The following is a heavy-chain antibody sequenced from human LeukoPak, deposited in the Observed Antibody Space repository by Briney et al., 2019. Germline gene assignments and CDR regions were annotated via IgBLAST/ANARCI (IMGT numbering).Heavy chain of an antibody. CDR3: ARGAYCGGDCYLT. D-gene: IGHD2-21*01. CDR2: IYYSGST. Sequence: SETLSPTCTVSGGSISSYYWSWIRQPPGKCLEWIGYIYYSGSTYYNPSLKSRVTISVDTSKNQFSLKLSSVTAADTAVYYCARGAYCGGDCYLTWGQGTLVTVSS. J-gene: IGHJ5*02. V-gene: IGHV4-59*08. CDR1: GGSISSYY.